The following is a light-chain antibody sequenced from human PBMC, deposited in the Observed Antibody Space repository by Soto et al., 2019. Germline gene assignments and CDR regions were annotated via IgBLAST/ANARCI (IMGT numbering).Light chain of an antibody. J-gene: IGKJ1*01. CDR1: QSVPSNW. CDR3: QQYVSPWT. Sequence: ENVLTQSPATLSLSPVESATLSCMASQSVPSNWLAWYQQKPGQAPRLLIYAASTRATGIPDRFSGSGSGTDYTLTIYRLEPEDFAVYYCQQYVSPWTFGQGTKVDI. V-gene: IGKV3-20*01. CDR2: AAS.